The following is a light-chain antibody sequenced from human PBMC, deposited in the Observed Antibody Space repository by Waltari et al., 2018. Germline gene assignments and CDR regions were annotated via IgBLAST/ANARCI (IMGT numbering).Light chain of an antibody. CDR2: EVS. J-gene: IGLJ1*01. Sequence: QSALTQPASVSGSPGQSITISCTGSSIDIGIYNFFSWYQHHPGKVPKLIIYEVSERPSGVSGRFSGSKSGNTASLTLSDLQPEDGADYYCCSYAGDSTYVFGTGTKVTVL. CDR3: CSYAGDSTYV. V-gene: IGLV2-23*02. CDR1: SIDIGIYNF.